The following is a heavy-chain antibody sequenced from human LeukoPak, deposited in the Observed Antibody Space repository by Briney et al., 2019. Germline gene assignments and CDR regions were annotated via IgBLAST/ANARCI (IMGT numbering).Heavy chain of an antibody. CDR2: FSGIGDNI. CDR1: GFSFSRFA. D-gene: IGHD4-11*01. J-gene: IGHJ4*02. Sequence: PGGSLRLSCAASGFSFSRFAMSWVRQAPGKGLEWVSVFSGIGDNIDYADSVKGRFTISRDNSKHTLYLQMNSLKAEDTAVYYCARSPSYVLYSNYLFDYWGQGTLVTVSS. V-gene: IGHV3-23*01. CDR3: ARSPSYVLYSNYLFDY.